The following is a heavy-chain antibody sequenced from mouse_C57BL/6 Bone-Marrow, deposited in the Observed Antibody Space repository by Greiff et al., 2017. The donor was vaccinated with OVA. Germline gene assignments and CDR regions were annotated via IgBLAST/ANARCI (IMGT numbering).Heavy chain of an antibody. J-gene: IGHJ2*01. CDR2: ISDGGSYT. CDR1: GFTFSSYA. Sequence: EVQLQESGGGLVKPGGSLKLSCAASGFTFSSYAMSWVRQTPEKRLEWVATISDGGSYTYYPDNVKGRFTISRDNAKNNLYLQMSHLKSEDTAMYYCARDPGGQYYFDYGGQGTTLTVSS. V-gene: IGHV5-4*01. CDR3: ARDPGGQYYFDY.